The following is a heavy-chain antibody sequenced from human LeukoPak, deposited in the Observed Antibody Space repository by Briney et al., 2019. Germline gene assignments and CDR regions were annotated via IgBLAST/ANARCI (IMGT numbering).Heavy chain of an antibody. CDR2: IKRKTDGGTT. CDR1: GFTFSNAW. J-gene: IGHJ4*02. D-gene: IGHD2-21*02. CDR3: TTALIVVVTATPYYFDY. V-gene: IGHV3-15*01. Sequence: GGSRRLSCAASGFTFSNAWMSWVRKPPGKGREWVARIKRKTDGGTTDYAAPVKGRFTISRDDSKNTLYLQMNSLKTEDTAVYYCTTALIVVVTATPYYFDYWGQGTLVTVSS.